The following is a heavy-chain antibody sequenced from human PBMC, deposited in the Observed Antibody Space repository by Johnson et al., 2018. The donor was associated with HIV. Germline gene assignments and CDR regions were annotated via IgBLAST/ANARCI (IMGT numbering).Heavy chain of an antibody. CDR2: IKQHGSEK. V-gene: IGHV3-7*03. CDR1: GFTFSSYA. J-gene: IGHJ3*01. Sequence: VQLVESGGGLVQPGGSLRLSCAASGFTFSSYAMHWVRQAPGMGLEWVANIKQHGSEKYYVDSVKGRFTISRDNAKNSLFLQMNSLRAEDTAVYYCARAPEVWELRHPGTFDVWGQGTLVTVSS. CDR3: ARAPEVWELRHPGTFDV. D-gene: IGHD3-3*01.